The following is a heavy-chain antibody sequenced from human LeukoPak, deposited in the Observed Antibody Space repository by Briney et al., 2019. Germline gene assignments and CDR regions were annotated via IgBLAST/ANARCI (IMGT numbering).Heavy chain of an antibody. CDR2: ISWNSGSI. CDR3: AKDVRGYYDFWSGYYVEGYYFDY. Sequence: GGSLRLSCAASGFTFDDYAMHWVRQAPGKGLEWASGISWNSGSIGYADSVKGRFTISRDNAKNSLYLQMNSLRAEDTALYYCAKDVRGYYDFWSGYYVEGYYFDYWGQGTLVTVSS. J-gene: IGHJ4*02. V-gene: IGHV3-9*01. D-gene: IGHD3-3*01. CDR1: GFTFDDYA.